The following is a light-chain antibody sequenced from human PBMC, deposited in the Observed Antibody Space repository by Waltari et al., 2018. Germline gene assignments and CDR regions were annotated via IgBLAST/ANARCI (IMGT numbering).Light chain of an antibody. CDR1: ALSTKY. Sequence: SYELTQPPSVSVSPGQTASITCSGHALSTKYAFWYHQNSGKAPVLVIFEDSKRPSGIPERLSGASSGTMATVTLSGAQLEDEGDYYCLSPDSSGTYVVFGGGTKLTVL. V-gene: IGLV3-10*01. J-gene: IGLJ2*01. CDR3: LSPDSSGTYVV. CDR2: EDS.